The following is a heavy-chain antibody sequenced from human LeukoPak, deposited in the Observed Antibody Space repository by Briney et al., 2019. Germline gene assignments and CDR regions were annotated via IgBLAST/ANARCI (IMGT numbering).Heavy chain of an antibody. Sequence: SGGSLRLSCAASGFTFSDYYMSWIRQAPGKGLEWFSYISSTGSTIYYADSVKGRFTISRDNAKNSLFLQMNSLRAEDTAVYYCARPPVTRKDYWGQGTLVTVSS. CDR3: ARPPVTRKDY. V-gene: IGHV3-11*04. J-gene: IGHJ4*02. CDR2: ISSTGSTI. CDR1: GFTFSDYY. D-gene: IGHD4-11*01.